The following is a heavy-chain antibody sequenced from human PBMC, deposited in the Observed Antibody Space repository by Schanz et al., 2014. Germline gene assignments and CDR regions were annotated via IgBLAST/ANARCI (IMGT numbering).Heavy chain of an antibody. CDR1: GGTFSSYT. D-gene: IGHD3-22*01. J-gene: IGHJ3*02. CDR2: ITPVIGIA. V-gene: IGHV1-69*08. Sequence: QVQLVQSGAEVKKPGSSVKVSCKASGGTFSSYTITWVRQAPGQGLEWMGRITPVIGIANYAQKFQGRVSITADKSTSTAYMDLSSLRSDDTAVYYCARDIQYHYDTSGPVGAFDIWGQGTVVTVSS. CDR3: ARDIQYHYDTSGPVGAFDI.